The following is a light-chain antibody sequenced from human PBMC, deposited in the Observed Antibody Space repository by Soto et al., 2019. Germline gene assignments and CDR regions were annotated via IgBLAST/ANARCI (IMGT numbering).Light chain of an antibody. CDR2: QVN. CDR3: SSFAGSYSPYV. CDR1: SSDIGVYDF. J-gene: IGLJ1*01. Sequence: QSVLTQPPSASGSPGQSVTISCTGTSSDIGVYDFVSWYQQHPGKAPKVIIYQVNKRPSGLPDRFSGSKSGNTASLTVSGLRPEDEADYFCSSFAGSYSPYVFGTGTKLTVL. V-gene: IGLV2-8*01.